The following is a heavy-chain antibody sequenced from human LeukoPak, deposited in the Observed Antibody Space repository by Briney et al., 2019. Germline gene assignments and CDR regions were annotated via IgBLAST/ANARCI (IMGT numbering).Heavy chain of an antibody. Sequence: ASVKVSCKASGYSLTTYYMHWVRQAPGQGLEWMGIINPSGGTTVYAQNFQGRVIMTRDTSTSTVHMDLSSLRSEDAAVYYCAREPRPVGATSFGYYFDYWGQGTLVTVSS. CDR1: GYSLTTYY. CDR2: INPSGGTT. J-gene: IGHJ4*02. CDR3: AREPRPVGATSFGYYFDY. D-gene: IGHD1-26*01. V-gene: IGHV1-46*01.